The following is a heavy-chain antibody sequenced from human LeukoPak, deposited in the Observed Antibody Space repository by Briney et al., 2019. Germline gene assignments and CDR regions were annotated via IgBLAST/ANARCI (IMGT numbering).Heavy chain of an antibody. CDR3: AKVRNYFDSSGRHFDY. Sequence: GGSLRLSCAASGFTFSSYAMTWVRQAPGKGREWVSVISASGGTTYYGDSVKGRFTISRDNSKNTLYLQMNRLRAEDTAVYYCAKVRNYFDSSGRHFDYWGQGTPVTVSS. J-gene: IGHJ4*02. CDR1: GFTFSSYA. D-gene: IGHD3-22*01. CDR2: ISASGGTT. V-gene: IGHV3-23*01.